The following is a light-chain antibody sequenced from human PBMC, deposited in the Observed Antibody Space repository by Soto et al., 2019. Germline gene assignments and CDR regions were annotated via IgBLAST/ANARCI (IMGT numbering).Light chain of an antibody. CDR3: QQYNNWPWT. V-gene: IGKV3-15*01. J-gene: IGKJ1*01. CDR1: QSVSSN. CDR2: GAS. Sequence: EIVMTQSPATLSVSPGERATLSCRASQSVSSNLAWYQQKPGQAPRLLIYGASTRATGIPARFSGSGSVTEFPLTISSLQSEDFAVYYCQQYNNWPWTFGQGTKVEIK.